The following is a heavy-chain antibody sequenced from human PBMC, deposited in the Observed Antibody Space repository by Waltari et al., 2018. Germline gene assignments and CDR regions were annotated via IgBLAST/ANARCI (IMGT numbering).Heavy chain of an antibody. D-gene: IGHD6-6*01. Sequence: EVQLLESGGGLVQPGGSLRRSCAASGFIFSNYAMSWVRQGPGEGLEWFSSISGYASKKEYADSMKGRFSLARDNSKNSLYLEINSLRPEDTAVYYCAKEERERLVPFDYWGQGTLVTVSS. CDR2: ISGYASKK. V-gene: IGHV3-23*01. J-gene: IGHJ4*02. CDR3: AKEERERLVPFDY. CDR1: GFIFSNYA.